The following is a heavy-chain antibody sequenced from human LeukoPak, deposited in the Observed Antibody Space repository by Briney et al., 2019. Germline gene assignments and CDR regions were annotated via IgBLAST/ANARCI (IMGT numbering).Heavy chain of an antibody. CDR1: GYTFTSYD. J-gene: IGHJ3*02. CDR2: MNPNSGNT. D-gene: IGHD2-15*01. CDR3: ARGYCSGGSCWGGFVI. Sequence: GASVKVSCKASGYTFTSYDINWVRQATGQGLEWMGWMNPNSGNTGYAQKFQGRVTMTRNTSISTAYMELSSLRSEDTAVYYCARGYCSGGSCWGGFVIWGQGTMVTVSS. V-gene: IGHV1-8*01.